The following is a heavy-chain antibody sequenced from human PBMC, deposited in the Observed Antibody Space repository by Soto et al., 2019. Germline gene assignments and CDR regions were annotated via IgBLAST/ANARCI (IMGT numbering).Heavy chain of an antibody. Sequence: GGSLXLSCAASGFXFRRYWMSWVRQAPGKGLEWVAVVSHDGRNTHYADSVKGRFTISRDSSKNTVSLEMTSLRAEDTAVYYCAKGGRQWLVTYDFNYWGQGALVTVSS. CDR2: VSHDGRNT. J-gene: IGHJ4*02. CDR3: AKGGRQWLVTYDFNY. D-gene: IGHD6-19*01. V-gene: IGHV3-30*18. CDR1: GFXFRRYW.